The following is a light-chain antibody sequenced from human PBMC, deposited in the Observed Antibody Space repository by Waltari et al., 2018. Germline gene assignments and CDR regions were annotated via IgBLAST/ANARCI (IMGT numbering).Light chain of an antibody. CDR1: SSDVGYYNY. Sequence: QSALTQPRSVSGSPGQSVTISCTGTSSDVGYYNYVSWYQQHPGKAHKLMIYDVNERPSGVPDRFSGSKSGTTASLTISGLQAEDEADYYCCSYAGSYLRVFGGGTKLTVL. CDR2: DVN. J-gene: IGLJ2*01. V-gene: IGLV2-11*01. CDR3: CSYAGSYLRV.